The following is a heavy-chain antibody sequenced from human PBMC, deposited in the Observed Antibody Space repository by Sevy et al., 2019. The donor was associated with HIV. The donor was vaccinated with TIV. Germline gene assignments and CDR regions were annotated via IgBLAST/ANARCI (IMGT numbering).Heavy chain of an antibody. D-gene: IGHD6-13*01. CDR2: IKSKTDGGTT. CDR3: TTDGPGPYSSSWNY. V-gene: IGHV3-15*01. J-gene: IGHJ4*02. CDR1: GFTFSNAW. Sequence: GGSLRLSCAAPGFTFSNAWMSWVRQAPGKGLEWVGRIKSKTDGGTTDYAAPVKGRFTISREDSKNTLYLQMNSLKTEDTAVYYCTTDGPGPYSSSWNYWGQGTLVTVSS.